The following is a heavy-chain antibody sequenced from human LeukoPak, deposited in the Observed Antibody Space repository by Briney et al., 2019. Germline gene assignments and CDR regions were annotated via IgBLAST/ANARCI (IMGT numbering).Heavy chain of an antibody. CDR1: GFTFSSYA. CDR3: TRGCTGTRCPADY. CDR2: ISSNGGST. J-gene: IGHJ4*02. D-gene: IGHD2-2*01. V-gene: IGHV3-64D*06. Sequence: GGSLRLSCSASGFTFSSYAMHWVRQAPGKGLEYVSAISSNGGSTYYADSVKGRFTISRDNSKNTLYLQMSSLRAEDTAVYFCTRGCTGTRCPADYWGQGALVTVSS.